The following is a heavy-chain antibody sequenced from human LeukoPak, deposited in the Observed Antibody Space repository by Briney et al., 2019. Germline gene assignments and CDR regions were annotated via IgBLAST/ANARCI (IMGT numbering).Heavy chain of an antibody. Sequence: GRSLRPSSAAPRFTFSSHGMHRVRQAPGKGLERAAVIWYDGSNKYYADSVKGRFTISRDNSKNTLYLQMNSLRAEDTAVYYCAKLDIVVVPAGIDPWGQGTLVTVSS. CDR1: RFTFSSHG. V-gene: IGHV3-33*06. J-gene: IGHJ5*02. D-gene: IGHD2-2*01. CDR3: AKLDIVVVPAGIDP. CDR2: IWYDGSNK.